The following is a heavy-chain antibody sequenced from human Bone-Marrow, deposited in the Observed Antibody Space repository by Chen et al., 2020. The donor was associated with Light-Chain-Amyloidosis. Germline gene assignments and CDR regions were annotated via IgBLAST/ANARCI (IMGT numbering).Heavy chain of an antibody. CDR2: INTANGYT. J-gene: IGHJ4*02. V-gene: IGHV1-3*04. CDR3: ARGPLNYGYEFLDY. D-gene: IGHD5-18*01. CDR1: GYSFTNYV. Sequence: QVQLVQSGAEVKKPGASVKVSCKASGYSFTNYVIHWVRQAPGQRLEWMGWINTANGYTKYSQKFQGRVTINRDTSISTAYMELSRLRFDDTAVYYCARGPLNYGYEFLDYWGQGTLVTVSS.